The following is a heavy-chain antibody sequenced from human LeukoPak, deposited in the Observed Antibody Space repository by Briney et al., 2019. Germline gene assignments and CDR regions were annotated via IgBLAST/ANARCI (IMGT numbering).Heavy chain of an antibody. CDR3: ARHGSSYSFDY. J-gene: IGHJ4*02. Sequence: SETLSLTCTVSSGSISTYYWSWIRQPPGKGLEWIGYIYDYGSTNINPSLKSRVTISKDTSKNQFSVKLSSVTAADTAVYYCARHGSSYSFDYWGQGTLVTVSS. CDR2: IYDYGST. D-gene: IGHD2-15*01. V-gene: IGHV4-59*08. CDR1: SGSISTYY.